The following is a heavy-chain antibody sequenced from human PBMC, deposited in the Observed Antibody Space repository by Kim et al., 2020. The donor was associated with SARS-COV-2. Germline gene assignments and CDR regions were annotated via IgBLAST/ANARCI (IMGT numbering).Heavy chain of an antibody. CDR3: ARTGWYYYDSSGYQFNGMDV. Sequence: SETLSLTCTVSGGSISSYYWSWIRQPAGKGLEWIGRIYTSGSTNYNPSLKSRVTMSVDTSKNQFSLKLSSVTAADTAVYYCARTGWYYYDSSGYQFNGMDVWGQGTTVTVSS. J-gene: IGHJ6*02. CDR2: IYTSGST. CDR1: GGSISSYY. V-gene: IGHV4-4*07. D-gene: IGHD3-22*01.